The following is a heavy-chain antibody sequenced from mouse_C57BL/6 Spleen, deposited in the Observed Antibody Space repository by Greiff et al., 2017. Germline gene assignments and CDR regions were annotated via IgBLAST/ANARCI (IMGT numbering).Heavy chain of an antibody. J-gene: IGHJ4*01. V-gene: IGHV1-9*01. Sequence: QVQLQQSGAELMKPGASVTLSCKATGYTFTGYWVEWVKQRPGHGLEWIGEILPGSGRTNYNAMFKGKATFTADTSSHTAFMLLSSLTTEDSAVNYCALYSNYEAMDYWGQGTSVTVSS. D-gene: IGHD2-5*01. CDR1: GYTFTGYW. CDR2: ILPGSGRT. CDR3: ALYSNYEAMDY.